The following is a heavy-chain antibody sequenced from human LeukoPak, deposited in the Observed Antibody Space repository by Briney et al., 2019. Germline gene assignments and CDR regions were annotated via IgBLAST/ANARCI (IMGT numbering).Heavy chain of an antibody. Sequence: PSETLSLTCTVSGGSISSSSYYWGWIRQPPGKGLEWIGSIYYSRSTYYNPSLKSRVTISVDTSKNQFSLKLSSVTAADTAVYYCARGVTMIVVVIHDWYFDLWGRGTLVIVSS. V-gene: IGHV4-39*01. D-gene: IGHD3-22*01. CDR2: IYYSRST. J-gene: IGHJ2*01. CDR3: ARGVTMIVVVIHDWYFDL. CDR1: GGSISSSSYY.